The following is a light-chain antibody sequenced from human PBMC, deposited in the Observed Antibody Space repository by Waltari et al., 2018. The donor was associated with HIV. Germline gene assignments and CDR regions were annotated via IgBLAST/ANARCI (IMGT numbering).Light chain of an antibody. CDR3: QQSYSAPIA. CDR2: AAS. V-gene: IGKV1-39*01. Sequence: DIQMTQSPSSLSASIGDRVTITCRASQSISNYLNWYQQKPGKAPKLLIYAASSLQSGVPSRFSGSGSGTDFTLPISSLQPEDFATYYCQQSYSAPIAFGPGTKVDVK. CDR1: QSISNY. J-gene: IGKJ3*01.